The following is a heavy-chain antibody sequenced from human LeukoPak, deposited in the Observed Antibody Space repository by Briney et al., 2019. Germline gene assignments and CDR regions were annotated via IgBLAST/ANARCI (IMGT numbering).Heavy chain of an antibody. Sequence: ASVKVSCKASGGTFSSYAISWVRQAPGQGLEWMGGIIPIFGRANYAQKFQGRVTITTDESTSTAYMELSSLRSEDTAVYYCARRLYSSSSYWFDPWGQGTLVTVSS. D-gene: IGHD6-6*01. V-gene: IGHV1-69*05. CDR1: GGTFSSYA. CDR2: IIPIFGRA. J-gene: IGHJ5*02. CDR3: ARRLYSSSSYWFDP.